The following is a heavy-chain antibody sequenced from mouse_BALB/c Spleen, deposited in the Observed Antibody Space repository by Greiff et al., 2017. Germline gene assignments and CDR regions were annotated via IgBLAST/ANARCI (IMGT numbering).Heavy chain of an antibody. CDR1: GFTFSSYT. D-gene: IGHD2-2*01. V-gene: IGHV5-6-4*01. CDR2: ISSGGSYT. Sequence: EVMLVESGGGLVKPGGSLKLSCAASGFTFSSYTMSWVRQTPEKRLEWVATISSGGSYTYYPDSVKGRFTISRDNAKNTLYLQMSSLKSEDTAMYYCTRYGYDGGAWFAYWGQGTLVTVSA. CDR3: TRYGYDGGAWFAY. J-gene: IGHJ3*01.